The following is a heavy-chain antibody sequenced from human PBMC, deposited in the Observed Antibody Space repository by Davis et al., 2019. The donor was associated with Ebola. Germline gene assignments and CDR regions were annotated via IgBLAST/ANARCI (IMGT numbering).Heavy chain of an antibody. J-gene: IGHJ3*02. CDR3: ARGEGADAFDI. D-gene: IGHD3-16*01. V-gene: IGHV4-34*01. CDR1: GGSFSGYY. Sequence: PSETLSLTCAVYGGSFSGYYWSWIRQPPGKGLEWIGEINHSGSTNYNPSLKSRVTISVDTSKNQFSLKLSSVTAADTAVYYCARGEGADAFDIWGQGTMVTVSS. CDR2: INHSGST.